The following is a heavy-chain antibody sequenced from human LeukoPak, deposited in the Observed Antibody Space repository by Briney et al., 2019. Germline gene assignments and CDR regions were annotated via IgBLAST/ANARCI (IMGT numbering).Heavy chain of an antibody. J-gene: IGHJ5*02. CDR2: IYYSGST. CDR1: GGSISSSSYY. CDR3: ARFIDEIDNWFDP. V-gene: IGHV4-39*07. Sequence: PSETLSLTCTVSGGSISSSSYYWGWIRQPPGKGLEWIGSIYYSGSTYYNSSLKSRVTISVDTSKNQFSLKLSSVTAADTAVYYCARFIDEIDNWFDPWGQGTLVTVSS. D-gene: IGHD3-16*02.